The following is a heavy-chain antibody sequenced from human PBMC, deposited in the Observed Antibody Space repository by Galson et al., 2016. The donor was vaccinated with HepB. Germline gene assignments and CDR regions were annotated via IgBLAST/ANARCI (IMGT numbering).Heavy chain of an antibody. CDR3: ARGASYYHY. CDR2: IYYSGVA. V-gene: IGHV4-31*03. D-gene: IGHD3-10*01. CDR1: DASISSGGGS. Sequence: TLSLTCIVSDASISSGGGSWSWIRQHPGKGLEWMGYIYYSGVAHYSPSLKSRLDISIDTSQNQFSLKLTSVTAADTAVYYCARGASYYHYWGQGTLVTVSP. J-gene: IGHJ4*02.